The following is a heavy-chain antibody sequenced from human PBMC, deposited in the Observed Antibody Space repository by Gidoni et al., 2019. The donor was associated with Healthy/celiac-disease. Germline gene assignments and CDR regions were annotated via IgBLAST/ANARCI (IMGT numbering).Heavy chain of an antibody. Sequence: QVQLVQSGAEVKKPGASVKVSCKASGYTFTGYYMHWVRQAPGQGLEWMGWINPNSGGTNYAQKFQGWVTMTRDTSISTAYMELSRLRSDDTAVYYCARDGEPGFGESLVGYYYYGMDVWGQGTTVTVSS. CDR1: GYTFTGYY. D-gene: IGHD3-10*01. V-gene: IGHV1-2*04. J-gene: IGHJ6*02. CDR2: INPNSGGT. CDR3: ARDGEPGFGESLVGYYYYGMDV.